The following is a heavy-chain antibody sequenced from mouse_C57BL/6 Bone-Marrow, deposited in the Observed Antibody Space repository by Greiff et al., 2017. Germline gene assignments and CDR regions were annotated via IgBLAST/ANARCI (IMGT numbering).Heavy chain of an antibody. J-gene: IGHJ3*01. D-gene: IGHD2-1*01. CDR3: ARSGIYYGNYEFAWFAY. Sequence: QVQLQQPGTELVKPGASVKLSCKASGYTFTSYWMHWVKQRPGQGLEWIGNINPSNGGTNYNEKFKSKATLTVDKSSSTAYMQLSSLPSEDSAVYYCARSGIYYGNYEFAWFAYWGQGTLVTVSA. V-gene: IGHV1-53*01. CDR2: INPSNGGT. CDR1: GYTFTSYW.